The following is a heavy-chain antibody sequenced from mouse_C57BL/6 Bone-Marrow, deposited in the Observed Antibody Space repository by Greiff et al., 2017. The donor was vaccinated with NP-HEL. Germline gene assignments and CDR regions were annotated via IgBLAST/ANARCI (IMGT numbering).Heavy chain of an antibody. CDR1: GFTFSDYG. Sequence: EVKFVESGGGLVKPGGSLKLSCAASGFTFSDYGMHWVRQAPEKGLEWVAYISSGSSTIYYADTVKGRFTLSRDNAKNTLFLQMTSLRSEDTAMYYCATYGNYPDYWGQGTTLTVSS. V-gene: IGHV5-17*01. D-gene: IGHD2-1*01. J-gene: IGHJ2*01. CDR3: ATYGNYPDY. CDR2: ISSGSSTI.